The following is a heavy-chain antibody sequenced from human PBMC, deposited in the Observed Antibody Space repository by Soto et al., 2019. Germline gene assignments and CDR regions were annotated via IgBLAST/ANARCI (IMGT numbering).Heavy chain of an antibody. Sequence: SETLSLTCTVSDVSISSGGYYWSWIRQPPGKGLEWIGYIYYTGSSYYNPSLKSRITMSLDTSKNQFSLELSSVTVADTAVYYCARGPQLERDAFDIWGQGTMVTVSS. V-gene: IGHV4-31*03. CDR2: IYYTGSS. CDR3: ARGPQLERDAFDI. D-gene: IGHD1-1*01. CDR1: DVSISSGGYY. J-gene: IGHJ3*02.